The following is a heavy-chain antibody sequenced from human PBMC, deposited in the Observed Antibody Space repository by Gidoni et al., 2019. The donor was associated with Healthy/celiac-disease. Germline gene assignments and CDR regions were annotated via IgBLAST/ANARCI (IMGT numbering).Heavy chain of an antibody. CDR3: ATKRPAASLGYYYYYYGMDV. J-gene: IGHJ6*02. CDR1: GYTLPELT. D-gene: IGHD2-2*01. Sequence: QVQLVQSGAEVKKPGASVKVSCKVSGYTLPELTMHWVRQAPGKGLEWMGGFDPEDGETIYAQKFQGRVTMTEDTSTDTAYMELSSLRSEDTAVYYCATKRPAASLGYYYYYYGMDVWGQGTTVTVSS. V-gene: IGHV1-24*01. CDR2: FDPEDGET.